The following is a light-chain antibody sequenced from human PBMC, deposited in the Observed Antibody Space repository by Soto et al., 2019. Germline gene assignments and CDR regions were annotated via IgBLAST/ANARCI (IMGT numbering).Light chain of an antibody. CDR1: SSDVGGYNY. CDR3: SAYAGSV. V-gene: IGLV2-8*01. Sequence: QSALTQPPSASGSPGQSVTISCTGTSSDVGGYNYVSWYQQHPGKAPKLMIYEVSKRPSGVPDRFSGSKSGNTASLTVSGLHAEDESDYYCSAYAGSVFGGGTKVTVL. J-gene: IGLJ3*02. CDR2: EVS.